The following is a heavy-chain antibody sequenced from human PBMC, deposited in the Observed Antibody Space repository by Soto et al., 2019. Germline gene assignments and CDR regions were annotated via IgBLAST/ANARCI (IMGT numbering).Heavy chain of an antibody. CDR2: INAGNGNT. Sequence: ASVKVSCKASGYTFTSYAMHWVRQAPGQRLEWMGWINAGNGNTKYSQKFQGRVTITRDTSASTAYMELSSLRSEDTAVYYCARDQSPLMVRGVLVYYYYTDVWGKGTTVTVS. J-gene: IGHJ6*03. V-gene: IGHV1-3*01. D-gene: IGHD3-10*01. CDR3: ARDQSPLMVRGVLVYYYYTDV. CDR1: GYTFTSYA.